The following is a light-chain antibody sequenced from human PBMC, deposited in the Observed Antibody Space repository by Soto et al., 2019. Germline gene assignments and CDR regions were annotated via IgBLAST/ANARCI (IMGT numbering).Light chain of an antibody. Sequence: DIVMTQSPDSLAVSLGERATINCGSSQSVLYSLNNKDYLAWYQQRPGQPPKLLIYWASTRESGVPDRFSGSGSGTDFTLTISSLQAEDVAVYYCQQFYSTPLTFGGGTKVEIK. CDR2: WAS. J-gene: IGKJ4*01. CDR1: QSVLYSLNNKDY. CDR3: QQFYSTPLT. V-gene: IGKV4-1*01.